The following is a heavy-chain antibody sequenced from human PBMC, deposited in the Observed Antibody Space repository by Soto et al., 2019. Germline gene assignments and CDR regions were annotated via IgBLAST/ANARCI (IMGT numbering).Heavy chain of an antibody. CDR2: IYYSGIT. J-gene: IGHJ4*02. Sequence: EPLSLISNLPCGCMSSGSYVMGWSRQPRGKGREWIGSIYYSGITYNNPSLRSRVSMSIDTSKDQFSLKLKSVTAADTALYFCARKRTSVVTQAYFDVWGPGSLVNVAS. V-gene: IGHV4-39*01. D-gene: IGHD2-21*02. CDR1: CGCMSSGSYV. CDR3: ARKRTSVVTQAYFDV.